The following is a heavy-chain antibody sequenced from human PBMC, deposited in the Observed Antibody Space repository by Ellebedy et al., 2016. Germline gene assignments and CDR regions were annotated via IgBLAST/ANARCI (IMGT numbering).Heavy chain of an antibody. Sequence: GESLKISCAASGFTFSSYGMHWVRQAPGKGLEWVAVIWYDGSNKYYADSVKGRFTISRDNSKNTLYLQMNSLRAEDTAVYYCARERVVGALKVYYYGMDVWGQGTTVTVSS. D-gene: IGHD1-26*01. CDR1: GFTFSSYG. CDR2: IWYDGSNK. CDR3: ARERVVGALKVYYYGMDV. J-gene: IGHJ6*02. V-gene: IGHV3-33*08.